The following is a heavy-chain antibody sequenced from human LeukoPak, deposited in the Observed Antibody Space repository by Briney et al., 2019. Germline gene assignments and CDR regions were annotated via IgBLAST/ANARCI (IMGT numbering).Heavy chain of an antibody. CDR1: GLAFSAYK. V-gene: IGHV3-74*01. CDR3: VVGGSPGY. Sequence: SGGSQRLSCAASGLAFSAYKMHWVRQAPRKGLVWVSRISTDGYTTDYADFVQGRFTASRDNTKNTWSLEMNSLRAEDTAVYYCVVGGSPGYWGQGTLVTVSS. J-gene: IGHJ4*02. D-gene: IGHD2-15*01. CDR2: ISTDGYTT.